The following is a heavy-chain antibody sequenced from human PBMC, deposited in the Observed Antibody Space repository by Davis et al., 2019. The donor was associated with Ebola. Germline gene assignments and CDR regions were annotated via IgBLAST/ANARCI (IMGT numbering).Heavy chain of an antibody. J-gene: IGHJ3*02. CDR2: IWYDGSNK. D-gene: IGHD3-22*01. CDR1: GFTFSSYG. Sequence: GGSLRLSCAASGFTFSSYGMHWVRQAPGKGLEWVAVIWYDGSNKYYADSVKGRFTISRDNSKNTLYLQMNSLRAEDTAVYYCVRAKDYYDSNGAFDIWGQGTMVTVSS. CDR3: VRAKDYYDSNGAFDI. V-gene: IGHV3-33*01.